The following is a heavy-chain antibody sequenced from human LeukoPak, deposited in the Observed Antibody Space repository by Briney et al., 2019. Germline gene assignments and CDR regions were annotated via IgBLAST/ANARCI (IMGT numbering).Heavy chain of an antibody. Sequence: ASVKGSCKASGYSFTTYAMNWVRQAPGQGLEWMGWINTNTGHPTYAQGFTGRFVFSLDTSVSTAYLQISSLEAEDTAVYFCARGSPTVTTTSDYWGQGTLVTVSS. CDR2: INTNTGHP. J-gene: IGHJ4*02. CDR1: GYSFTTYA. V-gene: IGHV7-4-1*02. CDR3: ARGSPTVTTTSDY. D-gene: IGHD4-17*01.